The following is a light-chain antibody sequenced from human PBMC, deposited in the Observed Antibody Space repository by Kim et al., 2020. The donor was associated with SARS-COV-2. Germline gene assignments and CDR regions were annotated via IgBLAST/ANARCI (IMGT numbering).Light chain of an antibody. CDR2: QDS. V-gene: IGLV3-1*01. J-gene: IGLJ1*01. CDR3: QAWDSSTHNYV. CDR1: KLGDKY. Sequence: YELTQPHSVSVSPGQTASITCSGDKLGDKYACWYQQKPGQSPVLVIYQDSKRPSGIPERFSGSNSGNTATLTISGTQAMDEADYYCQAWDSSTHNYVFGTGTKVTVL.